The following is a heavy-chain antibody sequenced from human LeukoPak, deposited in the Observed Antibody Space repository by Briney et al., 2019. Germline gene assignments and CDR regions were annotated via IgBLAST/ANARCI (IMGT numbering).Heavy chain of an antibody. CDR1: GYTFTVYY. CDR3: AKGRVVAGTKSLMYHWLDP. J-gene: IGHJ5*02. V-gene: IGHV1-2*02. Sequence: GASVTVSCKTSGYTFTVYYLHWVRQAPGQGLEWMGWINPNSGGTKYAQKFQGRVTMTRDTSINTVYVGLSRLSSDDTAVYYCAKGRVVAGTKSLMYHWLDPWGQGTLVTVSS. D-gene: IGHD6-19*01. CDR2: INPNSGGT.